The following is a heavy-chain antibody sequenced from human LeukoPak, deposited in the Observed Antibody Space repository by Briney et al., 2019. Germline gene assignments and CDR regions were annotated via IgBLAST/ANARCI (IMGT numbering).Heavy chain of an antibody. CDR3: ARGHGYNFFDF. V-gene: IGHV3-66*02. D-gene: IGHD5-24*01. Sequence: GGSLRLSCAASGVTVSSNYMNWVRQAPGKGLEWVSVIYVGGNTYYADSVKGRFTISRDNPKNTLYLQMNSLRAEDTAVYYCARGHGYNFFDFWGQGTLVTVSS. J-gene: IGHJ4*02. CDR2: IYVGGNT. CDR1: GVTVSSNY.